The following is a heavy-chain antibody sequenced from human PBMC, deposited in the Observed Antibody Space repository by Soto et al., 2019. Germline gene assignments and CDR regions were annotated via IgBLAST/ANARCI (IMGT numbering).Heavy chain of an antibody. CDR2: ISGSGGST. CDR1: GFTFSSYA. V-gene: IGHV3-23*01. J-gene: IGHJ4*02. CDR3: AKGIGYCSGGGCYISDY. Sequence: EVQLLESGGGLVQPGGSLRLPCAASGFTFSSYAMSWGRQAPGRGLEWVSAISGSGGSTYYADSVKGRFTISRDNSKKTLYLQMDSLRAKDTAVYYCAKGIGYCSGGGCYISDYWGQGTLVTVCS. D-gene: IGHD2-15*01.